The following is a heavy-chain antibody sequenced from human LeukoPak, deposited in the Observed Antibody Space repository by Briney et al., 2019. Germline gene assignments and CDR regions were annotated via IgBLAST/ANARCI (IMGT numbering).Heavy chain of an antibody. CDR2: IVVGSGNT. CDR1: GFTFTSSA. D-gene: IGHD6-19*01. CDR3: ATFYSSGWYYFDY. Sequence: SVKVSCKASGFTFTSSAVQWVRQARGQRLEWIGWIVVGSGNTNYAQKFQERVTITRDMSTSTAYMELSSLRSEDTAVYYCATFYSSGWYYFDYWGQGTLVTVSS. J-gene: IGHJ4*02. V-gene: IGHV1-58*01.